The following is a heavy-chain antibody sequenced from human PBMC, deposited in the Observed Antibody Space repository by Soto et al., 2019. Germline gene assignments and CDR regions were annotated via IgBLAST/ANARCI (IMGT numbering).Heavy chain of an antibody. CDR3: ARVLVAWFWAMDV. CDR1: GGSVSSGSYY. Sequence: QVQLQESGPGLVKPSETLSLTCTVSGGSVSSGSYYWSWIRQPPGKGLEWIGYIYNNGNTPYNTTLKTRVIISVDTSENQISMKLSSVTAADTAVYYCARVLVAWFWAMDVWGQWTTVPVSS. CDR2: IYNNGNT. D-gene: IGHD3-10*01. V-gene: IGHV4-61*01. J-gene: IGHJ6*02.